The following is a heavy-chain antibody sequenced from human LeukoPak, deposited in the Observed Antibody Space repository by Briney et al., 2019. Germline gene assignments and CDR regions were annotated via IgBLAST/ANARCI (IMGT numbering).Heavy chain of an antibody. CDR2: IRYDGRNK. Sequence: GSLRLSCAASGFTFNTYGIHWVRQAPGKGLEWVAFIRYDGRNKYFADSVKGRFTISRDNSKNTLYLQMNSLRGEDTAVYYCAKEREPAATLHYFDYWGQGTLVTVSS. J-gene: IGHJ4*02. V-gene: IGHV3-30*02. CDR3: AKEREPAATLHYFDY. D-gene: IGHD2-2*01. CDR1: GFTFNTYG.